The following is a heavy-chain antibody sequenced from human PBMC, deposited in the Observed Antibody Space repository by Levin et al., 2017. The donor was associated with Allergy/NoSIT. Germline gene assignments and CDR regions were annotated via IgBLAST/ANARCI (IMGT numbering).Heavy chain of an antibody. CDR1: GGTFSSYT. J-gene: IGHJ3*02. D-gene: IGHD3-22*01. CDR2: IIPILGIA. Sequence: GGSLRLSCKASGGTFSSYTISWVRQAPGQGLEWMGRIIPILGIANYAQKFQGRVTITADKSTSTAYMELSSLRSEDTAVYYCASPDYYEGTDAFDIWGQGTMVTVSS. V-gene: IGHV1-69*02. CDR3: ASPDYYEGTDAFDI.